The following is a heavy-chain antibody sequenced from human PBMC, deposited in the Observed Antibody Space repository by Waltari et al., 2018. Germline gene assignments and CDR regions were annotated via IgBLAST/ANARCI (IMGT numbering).Heavy chain of an antibody. V-gene: IGHV5-51*01. CDR2: IYPETSQP. Sequence: EVQLVQSAAEVKKPGDSLKISCQASGYNFDLYWIGWVRQVPGKGLEWVGIIYPETSQPLYIPSFRGHLPISLDRSTKAAYLEWGTLRPSDSGVYFCARHGVVRVSTLWFGSWGLGTSVSVTS. J-gene: IGHJ5*01. CDR3: ARHGVVRVSTLWFGS. D-gene: IGHD3-3*01. CDR1: GYNFDLYW.